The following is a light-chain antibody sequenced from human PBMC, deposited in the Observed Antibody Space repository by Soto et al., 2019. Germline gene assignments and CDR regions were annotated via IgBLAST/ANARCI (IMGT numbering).Light chain of an antibody. CDR3: AAWDDSLNGVV. V-gene: IGLV1-44*01. J-gene: IGLJ2*01. CDR2: SNN. CDR1: SSNIGSNT. Sequence: QSVLTQPPSASGTPGQRGTISCSGSSSNIGSNTVNWYQQLPGTAPELLSYSNNQRPSGVPDRFSGSKSGTSASLAISGLQSEDEADYYCAAWDDSLNGVVFGGGTQLTVL.